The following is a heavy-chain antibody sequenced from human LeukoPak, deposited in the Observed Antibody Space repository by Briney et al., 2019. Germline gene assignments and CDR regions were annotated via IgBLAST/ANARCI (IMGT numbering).Heavy chain of an antibody. Sequence: PSETLSLTCTVSGGSISSSSYYWGWIRQPPGKGLEWIGSIYYSGSTYYNPSLKSRVTISVDTSKNQFSLKLSSVTAADTAVYYCARVGPTYYYDSSGYYYFDYWGQGTLVTVSS. V-gene: IGHV4-39*01. CDR3: ARVGPTYYYDSSGYYYFDY. D-gene: IGHD3-22*01. CDR2: IYYSGST. CDR1: GGSISSSSYY. J-gene: IGHJ4*02.